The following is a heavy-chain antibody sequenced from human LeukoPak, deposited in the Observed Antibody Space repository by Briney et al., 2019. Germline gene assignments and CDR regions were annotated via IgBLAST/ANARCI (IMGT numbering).Heavy chain of an antibody. CDR2: VSYTGST. CDR3: ARVGDSSGYSVLDS. Sequence: SETLSLTCTVSDGSISSYYWSWIRQPPGKGLEYIGYVSYTGSTNYNPSLKSRVTISVDTSKNQFSLKLNSVTAADTAVYYCARVGDSSGYSVLDSWGQGTLVTVSS. D-gene: IGHD3-22*01. J-gene: IGHJ4*02. CDR1: DGSISSYY. V-gene: IGHV4-59*01.